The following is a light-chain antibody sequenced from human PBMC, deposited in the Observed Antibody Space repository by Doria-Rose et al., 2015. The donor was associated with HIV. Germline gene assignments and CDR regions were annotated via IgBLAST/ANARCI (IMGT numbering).Light chain of an antibody. V-gene: IGKV3-20*01. CDR1: QSVSSSY. CDR3: QQYGTSLSIT. J-gene: IGKJ5*01. CDR2: GAS. Sequence: TQSPDTLSLSQGERATLSCRASQSVSSSYLAWYQQKPGQAPRLLIYGASSRATGIPDRFSGSGAGTDFTLTISRLEPEDFAVYYCQQYGTSLSITFGQGTRLEIK.